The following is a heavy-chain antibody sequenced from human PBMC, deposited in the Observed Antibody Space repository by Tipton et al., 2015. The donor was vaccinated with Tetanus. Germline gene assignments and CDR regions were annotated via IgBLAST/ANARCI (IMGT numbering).Heavy chain of an antibody. J-gene: IGHJ6*02. CDR3: ARDDYYDGRGLYYYGLDV. CDR1: GGSISSSSYY. D-gene: IGHD3-22*01. CDR2: INHSGST. V-gene: IGHV4-39*07. Sequence: TLSLTCTVSGGSISSSSYYWGWIRQPPGKGLEWIGEINHSGSTNYNPSLKSRVTISVDTSKNQFSLKVSSVTAADTAVYYCARDDYYDGRGLYYYGLDVWGQGTTVTVSS.